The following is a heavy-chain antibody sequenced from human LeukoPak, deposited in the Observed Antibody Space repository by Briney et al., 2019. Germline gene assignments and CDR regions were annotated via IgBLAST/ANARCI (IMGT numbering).Heavy chain of an antibody. CDR2: ISAYNGNT. CDR3: ARERLAYCSGGSCYSGNYFDY. J-gene: IGHJ4*02. Sequence: ASVTVSCKASGYTFTSYGISWVRQAPGQGLEWMGWISAYNGNTNYAQKLQGRVTITTDTSTSTAYMELRSLRSDDTAVYYCARERLAYCSGGSCYSGNYFDYWGQGTLVTVSS. V-gene: IGHV1-18*01. CDR1: GYTFTSYG. D-gene: IGHD2-15*01.